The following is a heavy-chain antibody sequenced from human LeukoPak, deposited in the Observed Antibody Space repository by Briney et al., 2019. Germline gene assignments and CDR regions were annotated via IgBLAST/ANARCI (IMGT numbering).Heavy chain of an antibody. D-gene: IGHD6-19*01. Sequence: PGGSLRLSCAASGFTFSNAWMSWVRQAPGKGLEWVGRIKSKTDGGTTDYAAPVKGRFTISRDNSKNTLYLQMNSLRAEDTAVYYCARTFTVAGPIDYWGQGTLVTVSS. CDR3: ARTFTVAGPIDY. CDR2: IKSKTDGGTT. J-gene: IGHJ4*02. V-gene: IGHV3-15*01. CDR1: GFTFSNAW.